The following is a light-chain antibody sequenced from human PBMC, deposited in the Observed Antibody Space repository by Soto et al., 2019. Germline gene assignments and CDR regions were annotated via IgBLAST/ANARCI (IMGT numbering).Light chain of an antibody. CDR1: QSVGSN. CDR2: GAS. J-gene: IGKJ1*01. Sequence: ETVMAQSPATLSLSPGERVTLSCRASQSVGSNLAWYQQKPGQAPRLLIYGASTRATGIPARFSGSGSGTEFNLTISSLQSEDFAIYYCQQYNNWPRTFGQGTQVEIK. CDR3: QQYNNWPRT. V-gene: IGKV3-15*01.